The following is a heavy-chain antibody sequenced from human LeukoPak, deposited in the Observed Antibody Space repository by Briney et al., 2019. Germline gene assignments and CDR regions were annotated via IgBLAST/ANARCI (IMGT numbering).Heavy chain of an antibody. V-gene: IGHV3-74*01. CDR1: GFTFSSYW. D-gene: IGHD3-10*01. CDR3: ASSPGVWFGELLNPLGGLYYYYYMDV. J-gene: IGHJ6*03. Sequence: GGSLRLSCAASGFTFSSYWMHWVRQAPGKGLVWVSRINSDGSSTSYADSVKGRFTISRDNAKNTLYLQMNSLRAEDTAVYYCASSPGVWFGELLNPLGGLYYYYYMDVWGKGTTVTVSS. CDR2: INSDGSST.